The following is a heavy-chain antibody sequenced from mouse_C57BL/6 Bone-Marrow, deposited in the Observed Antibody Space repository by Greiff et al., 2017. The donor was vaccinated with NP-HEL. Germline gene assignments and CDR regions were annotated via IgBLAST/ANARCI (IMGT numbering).Heavy chain of an antibody. CDR3: TRALLRAWFAY. CDR1: GYTFTDYE. CDR2: IDPETGGT. Sequence: QVQLQQSGAELVRPGASVTLSCKASGYTFTDYEMHWVKQTPVHGLEWIGAIDPETGGTAYNQKFKGKAILTADKSSSTAYMELRSLTSEDSAVYDCTRALLRAWFAYWGQGTLVTVSA. D-gene: IGHD2-10*01. V-gene: IGHV1-15*01. J-gene: IGHJ3*01.